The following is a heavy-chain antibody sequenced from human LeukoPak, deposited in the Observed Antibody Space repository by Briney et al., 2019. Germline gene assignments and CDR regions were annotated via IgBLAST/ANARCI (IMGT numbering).Heavy chain of an antibody. Sequence: SETLSLTCTVSGGSISSYYWSWIRQPPGKGLEWIGYIYYSGSTNYNPSLKSRVTISVDTSKNQFSLKLSSVTAAATAVYYCARDNPDYGDPPGYAFDIWGQGTMVTVSS. J-gene: IGHJ3*02. D-gene: IGHD4-17*01. CDR3: ARDNPDYGDPPGYAFDI. CDR2: IYYSGST. CDR1: GGSISSYY. V-gene: IGHV4-59*01.